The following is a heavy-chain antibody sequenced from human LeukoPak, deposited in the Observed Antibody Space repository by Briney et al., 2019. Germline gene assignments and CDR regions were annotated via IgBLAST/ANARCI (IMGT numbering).Heavy chain of an antibody. CDR3: AREEKVVPAALFPFYGMDV. CDR2: IKQDESEK. D-gene: IGHD2-2*01. J-gene: IGHJ6*02. Sequence: PGGSLRLSCAASGFTFSSYWMSWVRQAPGKGLEWVANIKQDESEKYYVDSVKGRFTISRDNAKNSLYLQMNSLRAEDTAVYYCAREEKVVPAALFPFYGMDVWGQGTTVTVSS. CDR1: GFTFSSYW. V-gene: IGHV3-7*05.